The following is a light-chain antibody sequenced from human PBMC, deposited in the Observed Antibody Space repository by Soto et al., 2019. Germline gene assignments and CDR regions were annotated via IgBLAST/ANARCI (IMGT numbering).Light chain of an antibody. CDR3: SSYTGSSTLYV. Sequence: QSVLTQPAWVSGSPGQSITISCTGTSSDIGGYDYVSWYQQHPGKVPKLMIFEVSNRPSGVSYRFSGSKSGNTASLTISGLQAEDEADYYCSSYTGSSTLYVFGTGTKLTVL. CDR2: EVS. V-gene: IGLV2-14*01. CDR1: SSDIGGYDY. J-gene: IGLJ1*01.